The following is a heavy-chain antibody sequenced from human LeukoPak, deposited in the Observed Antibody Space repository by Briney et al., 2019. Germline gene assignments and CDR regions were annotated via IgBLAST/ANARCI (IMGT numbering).Heavy chain of an antibody. CDR2: ISAYNGNT. CDR3: ARDHTDPGLFFDS. J-gene: IGHJ4*02. V-gene: IGHV1-18*01. Sequence: ASVKVSCKASGYTFTSYAMHWVRQAPGQGLEWMGWISAYNGNTNYAQKLQGRVTMTTDTSTSTAYMELRSLRSDDTAVYYCARDHTDPGLFFDSWGQGTLVTVSS. D-gene: IGHD2-21*01. CDR1: GYTFTSYA.